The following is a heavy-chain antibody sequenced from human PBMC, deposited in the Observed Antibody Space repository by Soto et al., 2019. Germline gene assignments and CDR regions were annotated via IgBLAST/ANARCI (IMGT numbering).Heavy chain of an antibody. Sequence: KGLEWIGEINHSGSTNYNPYLKSRVTLSVDTSKNQFSLKLSSVTAADTAVYSCARVPYHYDSSGHYYSHFFDFRGNGTLVPVFS. J-gene: IGHJ4*01. CDR3: ARVPYHYDSSGHYYSHFFDF. V-gene: IGHV4-34*01. D-gene: IGHD3-22*01. CDR2: INHSGST.